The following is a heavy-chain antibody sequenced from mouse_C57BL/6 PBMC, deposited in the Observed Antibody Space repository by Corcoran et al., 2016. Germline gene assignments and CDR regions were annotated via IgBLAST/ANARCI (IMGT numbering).Heavy chain of an antibody. D-gene: IGHD4-1*01. V-gene: IGHV3-6*01. CDR2: ISYDGSN. CDR1: GYSITSGYY. CDR3: ARLTGSYAMDY. Sequence: DVQLQESGPGLVKPSQSLSLTCSVTGYSITSGYYWNWIRQFPGNKLEWMGYISYDGSNNSNPSLKNRISITRDTSKNQFFLKLNSGTTEDTATDYGARLTGSYAMDYGGQGTSVTVSS. J-gene: IGHJ4*01.